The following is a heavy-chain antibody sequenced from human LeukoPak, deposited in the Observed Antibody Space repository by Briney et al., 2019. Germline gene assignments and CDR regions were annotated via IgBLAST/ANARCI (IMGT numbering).Heavy chain of an antibody. D-gene: IGHD3-3*01. CDR1: GFAFSTYW. Sequence: GGSLRLACAASGFAFSTYWMTWVRQAPGKGLEWVANIKQDGSEKYYVDSVKGRFTIYRDNAKNSLYLQMNSLRAEDTAMYYCARDFRFLDDYWGQGTLVTVSS. CDR3: ARDFRFLDDY. J-gene: IGHJ4*02. CDR2: IKQDGSEK. V-gene: IGHV3-7*01.